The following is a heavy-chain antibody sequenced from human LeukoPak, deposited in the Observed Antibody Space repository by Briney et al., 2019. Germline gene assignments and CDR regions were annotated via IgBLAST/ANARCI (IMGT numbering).Heavy chain of an antibody. D-gene: IGHD3-22*01. V-gene: IGHV4-38-2*01. CDR3: ARQPYYYDSSGYYRVGWFDP. CDR2: IYHSGST. J-gene: IGHJ5*02. Sequence: PSETLSLTCAVSGYSISSGYYWGWIRQPPGRGLEWIGSIYHSGSTYYNPSLKSRVTISVDTSKNQFSLKLSSVTAADTAVYYCARQPYYYDSSGYYRVGWFDPWGQGTLVTVSS. CDR1: GYSISSGYY.